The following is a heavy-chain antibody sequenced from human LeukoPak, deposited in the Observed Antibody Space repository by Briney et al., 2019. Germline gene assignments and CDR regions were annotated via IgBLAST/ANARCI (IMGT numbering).Heavy chain of an antibody. CDR2: SSAYNGDT. CDR1: GYTFTSYG. CDR3: ARLNPSGFDY. D-gene: IGHD1-26*01. V-gene: IGHV1-18*01. J-gene: IGHJ4*02. Sequence: ASVKVSCKASGYTFTSYGISCVRQAPGQGREGMGLSSAYNGDTNYAQNLQGRVTMTTATSTSTAYMGLRSLRSDDTAVYSCARLNPSGFDYWGQGTLVTVS.